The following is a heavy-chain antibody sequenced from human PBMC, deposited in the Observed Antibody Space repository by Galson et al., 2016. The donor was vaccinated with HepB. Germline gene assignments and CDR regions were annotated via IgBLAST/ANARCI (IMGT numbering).Heavy chain of an antibody. CDR3: VSQFSDSGY. CDR2: IMSDGSIT. V-gene: IGHV3-74*01. D-gene: IGHD5-24*01. Sequence: GSLRLSCAASGFRFSSYWMHWVRQAPGKGLQWVSRIMSDGSITTYADSVKGRFTISRDNAKNTLFLQMNSLRAEDTAVYYCVSQFSDSGYWGQGTLVTVSS. CDR1: GFRFSSYW. J-gene: IGHJ4*02.